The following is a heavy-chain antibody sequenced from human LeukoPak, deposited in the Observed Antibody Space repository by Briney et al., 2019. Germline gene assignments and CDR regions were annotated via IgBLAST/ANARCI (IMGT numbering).Heavy chain of an antibody. CDR3: ARGAPGSYCSGGSCTYFDY. CDR1: GYTFTSYD. D-gene: IGHD2-15*01. CDR2: VNPNSGHT. J-gene: IGHJ4*02. V-gene: IGHV1-8*01. Sequence: ASVKVSCKASGYTFTSYDVNWVRQATGQGLEWMGCVNPNSGHTGYAQKFQGRVTLTTNTSVSTAYMELSSLRSEDTAIYYCARGAPGSYCSGGSCTYFDYWGEGTLVSVSS.